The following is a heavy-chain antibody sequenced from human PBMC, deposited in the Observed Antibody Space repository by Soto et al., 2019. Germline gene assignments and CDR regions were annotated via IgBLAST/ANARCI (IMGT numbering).Heavy chain of an antibody. CDR3: ARGAALHY. CDR1: GASISDYF. CDR2: VYSSGTT. J-gene: IGHJ4*02. V-gene: IGHV4-4*07. Sequence: QVQLQESGPGLVKPSETLSLTCTVSGASISDYFWSWIRQPAGKGLEWIGCVYSSGTTNYNPSLKSRLTMSVDTSKNQFSLNLSSVTAADTAVYYCARGAALHYWGKGTLVALSS.